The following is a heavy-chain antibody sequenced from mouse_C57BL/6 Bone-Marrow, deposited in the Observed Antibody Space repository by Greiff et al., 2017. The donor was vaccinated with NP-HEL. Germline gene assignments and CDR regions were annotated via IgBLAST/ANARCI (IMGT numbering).Heavy chain of an antibody. D-gene: IGHD1-1*01. J-gene: IGHJ4*01. CDR2: ISTGGGST. CDR3: ARTDTTRPGYAMDY. V-gene: IGHV5-12*01. CDR1: GFTFSDYY. Sequence: EVQLVESGGGLVQPGGSLKLSCAASGFTFSDYYMYWVRQTPEQRLEWVAYISTGGGSTYYPDTVKGRFTISRDNAKNTLYLQMSRLKSDDTAMYYCARTDTTRPGYAMDYWGQGTSVTVSS.